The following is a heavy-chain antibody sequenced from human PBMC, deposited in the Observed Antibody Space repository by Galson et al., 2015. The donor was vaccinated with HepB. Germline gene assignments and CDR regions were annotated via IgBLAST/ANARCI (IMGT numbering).Heavy chain of an antibody. J-gene: IGHJ3*02. CDR2: ISSSSSTI. Sequence: SLRLSCAASGFTFSSYSMNWVRQAPGKGLEWVSYISSSSSTIYYADSVKGRFTISRDNAKNSLYLQMNSLRDEDTAVYYCAMGRGYQNDAFDIWGQGTMVTVSS. CDR1: GFTFSSYS. CDR3: AMGRGYQNDAFDI. V-gene: IGHV3-48*02. D-gene: IGHD2-2*01.